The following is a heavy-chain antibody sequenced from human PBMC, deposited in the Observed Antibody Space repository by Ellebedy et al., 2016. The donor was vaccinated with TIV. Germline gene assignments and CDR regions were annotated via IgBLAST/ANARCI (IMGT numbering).Heavy chain of an antibody. D-gene: IGHD6-13*01. CDR2: IAGDGSST. J-gene: IGHJ4*02. CDR1: GFTFGGYW. Sequence: GESLKISCAASGFTFGGYWMHWVRQAPGKGLVWVSRIAGDGSSTNYADSVKGRFTISRDNAKNTLYLQMNNLRVEDTAVYYCARDGIPEGGTGYPLGYWGQGTLVTVSS. CDR3: ARDGIPEGGTGYPLGY. V-gene: IGHV3-74*01.